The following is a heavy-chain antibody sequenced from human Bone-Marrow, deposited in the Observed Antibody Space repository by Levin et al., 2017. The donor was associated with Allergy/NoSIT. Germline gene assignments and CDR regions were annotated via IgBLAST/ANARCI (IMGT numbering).Heavy chain of an antibody. J-gene: IGHJ1*01. D-gene: IGHD3-16*01. CDR2: ITGSGDI. Sequence: GGSLRLSCATSGITFGSYVMSWVRQAPGKGLEWVSSITGSGDILYADSVKGRFTISRDTSKSTLDLQMNSLRADDTAAYYCAPVRLGVWSDNNDFKLWGQGTLVTVSA. CDR1: GITFGSYV. V-gene: IGHV3-23*01. CDR3: APVRLGVWSDNNDFKL.